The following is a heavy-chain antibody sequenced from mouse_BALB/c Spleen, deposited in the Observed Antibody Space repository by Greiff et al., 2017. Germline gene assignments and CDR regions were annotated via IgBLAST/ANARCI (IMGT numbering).Heavy chain of an antibody. Sequence: QVQLKESGPGLVAPSQSLSITCTVSGLSLTSYGVHWVRQPPGKGLEWLGVIWAGGSTNYNSALMSRLSISKDNSKSQVFLKMNSLQTDDTAMYYCDSYGNYGYYAMDYWGQGTSVTVSS. CDR2: IWAGGST. J-gene: IGHJ4*01. CDR3: DSYGNYGYYAMDY. V-gene: IGHV2-9*02. D-gene: IGHD2-1*01. CDR1: GLSLTSYG.